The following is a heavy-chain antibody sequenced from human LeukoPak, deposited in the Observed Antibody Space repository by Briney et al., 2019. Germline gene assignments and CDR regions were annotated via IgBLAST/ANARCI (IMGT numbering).Heavy chain of an antibody. J-gene: IGHJ4*02. D-gene: IGHD3-3*01. Sequence: ASVKVSCKASGYTFTGYYMHWVRQAPGQGLEWMGRINPNSGGTNYAQKFQGRVTMTRDTSISTAYMELSRLRSDDTAVNYCAREYDFWSGYYKDWGQGTLVTVSS. CDR2: INPNSGGT. V-gene: IGHV1-2*06. CDR1: GYTFTGYY. CDR3: AREYDFWSGYYKD.